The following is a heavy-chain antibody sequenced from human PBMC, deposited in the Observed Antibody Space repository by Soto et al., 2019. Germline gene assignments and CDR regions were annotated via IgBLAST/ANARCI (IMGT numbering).Heavy chain of an antibody. CDR3: AREGARLRLGELSLMGYHGMDV. V-gene: IGHV3-21*01. J-gene: IGHJ6*02. CDR1: GFTFSSYS. Sequence: EVQLVESGGGLVKPGGSLRLSCAASGFTFSSYSMKWVRQAPGKGLEWVSSISPRSSYIYYGDSVKGRFTISRDNAKNSLYLQINNLRAEDTAVYYCAREGARLRLGELSLMGYHGMDVWGQGTTVTVSS. D-gene: IGHD3-16*01. CDR2: ISPRSSYI.